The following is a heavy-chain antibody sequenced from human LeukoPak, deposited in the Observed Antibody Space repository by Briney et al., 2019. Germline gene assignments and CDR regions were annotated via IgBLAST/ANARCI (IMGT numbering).Heavy chain of an antibody. Sequence: GGSLRLSCSASAFTLSSYAMHWVRQAAGKWLEYVSSISSNGDSTYYADSVKGRFTISRDNSKNTLYLQMSSLRAEDTAVYYCVITSATGPLDYWGQGTLVTVSS. J-gene: IGHJ4*02. D-gene: IGHD6-6*01. CDR3: VITSATGPLDY. V-gene: IGHV3-64D*09. CDR1: AFTLSSYA. CDR2: ISSNGDST.